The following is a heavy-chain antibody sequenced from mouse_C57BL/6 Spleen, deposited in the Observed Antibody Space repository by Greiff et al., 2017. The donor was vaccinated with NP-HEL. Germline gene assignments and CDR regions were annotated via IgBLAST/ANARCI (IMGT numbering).Heavy chain of an antibody. CDR1: GFSLTSYG. Sequence: QVQLQQSGPGLVQPSQSLSITCTVSGFSLTSYGVHWVRQSPGKGLEWLGVLWSGGSTDYNAAFISRLSISKDNSKSQVFFKMNSLQADDTAIYYCARCDGYPHWYFDVWGTGTTVTVSS. CDR2: LWSGGST. D-gene: IGHD2-3*01. V-gene: IGHV2-2*01. J-gene: IGHJ1*03. CDR3: ARCDGYPHWYFDV.